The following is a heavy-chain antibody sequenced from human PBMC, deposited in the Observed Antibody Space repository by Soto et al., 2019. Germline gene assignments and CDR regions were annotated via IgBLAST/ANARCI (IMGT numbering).Heavy chain of an antibody. J-gene: IGHJ4*02. CDR1: GFTFTDYY. Sequence: ASVKVSCKASGFTFTDYYIHWVRQAPGQGLQWVGWINLNGGGTNYAQKLQDRVTISLDTSKTQFPLKLSSVTAADTAVYYCAGGETAMVLGPLDYWGQGILVTVSS. CDR2: INLNGGGT. D-gene: IGHD5-18*01. V-gene: IGHV1-2*02. CDR3: AGGETAMVLGPLDY.